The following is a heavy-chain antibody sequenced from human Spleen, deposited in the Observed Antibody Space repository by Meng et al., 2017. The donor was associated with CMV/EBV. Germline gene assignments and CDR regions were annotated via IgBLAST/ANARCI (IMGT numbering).Heavy chain of an antibody. D-gene: IGHD5-18*01. J-gene: IGHJ4*02. Sequence: GESLKISCAASGFTFSGYGMHWVRQTPGKGLEWVSVIWYNRINEHYADSVKGRFTISRDNSKNTLYLQMNSLRVEDTAVYYCAKEEDDFTIQGTDYWGQGTLVTVSS. CDR1: GFTFSGYG. CDR2: IWYNRINE. V-gene: IGHV3-33*06. CDR3: AKEEDDFTIQGTDY.